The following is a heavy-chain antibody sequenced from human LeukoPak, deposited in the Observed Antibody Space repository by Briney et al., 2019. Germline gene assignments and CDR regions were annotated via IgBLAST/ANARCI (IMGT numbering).Heavy chain of an antibody. CDR3: ARDRPHDYGDPIDAFDI. J-gene: IGHJ3*02. V-gene: IGHV1-3*01. Sequence: ASVKVSCKASGYTFTSYAMHWVRQAPGQRLEWMGWINAGNGNTKYSQKFQGRVTITRDTSASTAYMELSSLRSEDTAVYYCARDRPHDYGDPIDAFDIWGQGTMVTVSS. D-gene: IGHD4-17*01. CDR1: GYTFTSYA. CDR2: INAGNGNT.